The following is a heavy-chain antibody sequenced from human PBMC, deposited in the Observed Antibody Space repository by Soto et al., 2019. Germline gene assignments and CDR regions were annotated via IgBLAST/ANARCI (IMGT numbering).Heavy chain of an antibody. CDR3: ARHLRAARPTVYYYYYMDV. CDR2: IYYSGST. J-gene: IGHJ6*03. Sequence: SETLSLTCTVSGGSISSYYWSWIRQPPGKGLEWIGYIYYSGSTNYNPSLKSRVTISVDTSKNQFSLKLSSVTAADTAVYYCARHLRAARPTVYYYYYMDVWGKGTTVTVSS. V-gene: IGHV4-59*08. D-gene: IGHD6-6*01. CDR1: GGSISSYY.